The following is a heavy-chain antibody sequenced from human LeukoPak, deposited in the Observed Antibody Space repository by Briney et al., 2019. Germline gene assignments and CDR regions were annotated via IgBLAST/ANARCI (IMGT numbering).Heavy chain of an antibody. V-gene: IGHV3-11*06. CDR3: ASYGSGSYSLDY. CDR2: ISSSSSYT. D-gene: IGHD3-10*01. J-gene: IGHJ4*02. CDR1: GFTFSDYY. Sequence: GGSLRLSCAASGFTFSDYYMSWIRQASGKGLEWVSYISSSSSYTNYADSVKGRFTISRDNAKNSLYLQMNSLRAEDTAVYYCASYGSGSYSLDYWGQGTLVTVSS.